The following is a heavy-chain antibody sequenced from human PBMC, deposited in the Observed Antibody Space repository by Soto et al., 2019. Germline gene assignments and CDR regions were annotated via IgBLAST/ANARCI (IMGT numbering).Heavy chain of an antibody. V-gene: IGHV3-53*01. CDR3: ASRGGGNSLLYFDL. D-gene: IGHD2-21*02. J-gene: IGHJ2*01. Sequence: EVQLVESGGGVIQPGESLRLSCAASGFTVTSNYISWVRQAPGKGLEWVSVTYSSGNTDYAVAVKGRFTISRDNSKNTLYLQMNSLRAADTAVYYCASRGGGNSLLYFDLWGRGTLVTVSS. CDR1: GFTVTSNY. CDR2: TYSSGNT.